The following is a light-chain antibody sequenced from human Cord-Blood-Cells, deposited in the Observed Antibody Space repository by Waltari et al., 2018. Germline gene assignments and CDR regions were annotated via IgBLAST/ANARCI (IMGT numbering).Light chain of an antibody. Sequence: DIQMTQSPSSLSASVGDRVTLTCRASQSISSYLNWSQQKPGKAPKPLIYAASSLQSGVPSRFSGSGSGTDFTLTISSLQPEDFATYYCQQSYSTPLYTFGQGTKLEIK. V-gene: IGKV1-39*01. J-gene: IGKJ2*01. CDR1: QSISSY. CDR3: QQSYSTPLYT. CDR2: AAS.